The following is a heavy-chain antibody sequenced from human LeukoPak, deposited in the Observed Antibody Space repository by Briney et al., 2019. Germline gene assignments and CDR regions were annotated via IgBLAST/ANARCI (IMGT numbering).Heavy chain of an antibody. Sequence: SETLSLTCTVSGGSISSSSYYWGWIRQPPGKGLEWIGSIYYSGSTYYNPSLKSRVTISVDTSKNQFSLKLSSVTAADTAVYYCARAEQQLDWFDTWGQGTLVTVSS. CDR3: ARAEQQLDWFDT. D-gene: IGHD6-13*01. CDR2: IYYSGST. CDR1: GGSISSSSYY. V-gene: IGHV4-39*07. J-gene: IGHJ5*02.